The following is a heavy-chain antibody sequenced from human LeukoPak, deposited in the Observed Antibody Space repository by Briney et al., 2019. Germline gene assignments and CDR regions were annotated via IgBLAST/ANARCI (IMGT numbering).Heavy chain of an antibody. CDR2: LHSGGST. Sequence: PGGSLRLSCAASGFTVSSNYMSWVRQAPGKGLEWVSNLHSGGSTYYGDSVKGRFTISRDYSKNAVFLQMNSLRAEDTAVYYCAIFSDGFDTWGQGTMVTVS. CDR3: AIFSDGFDT. J-gene: IGHJ3*02. CDR1: GFTVSSNY. V-gene: IGHV3-53*01.